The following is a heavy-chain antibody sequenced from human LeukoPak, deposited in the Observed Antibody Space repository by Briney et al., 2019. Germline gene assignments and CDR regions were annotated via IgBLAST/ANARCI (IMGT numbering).Heavy chain of an antibody. CDR2: IIPIFGTA. J-gene: IGHJ4*02. CDR3: ARGNYGGYDY. CDR1: GGTFSSYA. V-gene: IGHV1-69*05. D-gene: IGHD4/OR15-4a*01. Sequence: GASVKVSCKASGGTFSSYAISWVRQAPGQGLEWLGGIIPIFGTANYAQKFQGRVTITTDESTSTAYMELSSLRSEDTAVYYCARGNYGGYDYWGQGTLVTVSS.